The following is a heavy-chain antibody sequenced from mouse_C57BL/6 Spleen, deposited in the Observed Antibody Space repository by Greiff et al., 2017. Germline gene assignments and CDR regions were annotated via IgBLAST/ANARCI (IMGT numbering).Heavy chain of an antibody. CDR2: ISDGGSYT. J-gene: IGHJ2*01. D-gene: IGHD3-3*01. CDR3: ARGGGRAYGGYFDY. V-gene: IGHV5-4*01. Sequence: DVHLVESGGGLVKPGGSLKLSCAASGFTFSSYAMSWVRQTPEKRLEWVATISDGGSYTYYPDNVKGRFTISRDNAKNNLYLQMSHLKSEDTAMYYCARGGGRAYGGYFDYWGQGTTLTVSS. CDR1: GFTFSSYA.